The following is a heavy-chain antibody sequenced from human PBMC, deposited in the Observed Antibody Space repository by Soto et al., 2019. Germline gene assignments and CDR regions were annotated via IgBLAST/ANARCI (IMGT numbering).Heavy chain of an antibody. CDR3: VRDDDTRDNGLDH. Sequence: QVQLVESGGGVVQPGGSLRLSCTASGFTFSSYGMHWVRQAPGKGLQWVAVIPHDGTYQYYLDSVKGRFTISRDNSKDTLYLQMNSLRVEDTAVYYCVRDDDTRDNGLDHWGQGPVVTVSS. V-gene: IGHV3-30*19. J-gene: IGHJ4*02. D-gene: IGHD1-1*01. CDR1: GFTFSSYG. CDR2: IPHDGTYQ.